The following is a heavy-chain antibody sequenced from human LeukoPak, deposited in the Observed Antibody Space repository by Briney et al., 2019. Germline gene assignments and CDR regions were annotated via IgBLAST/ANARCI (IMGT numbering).Heavy chain of an antibody. CDR2: INHSGST. V-gene: IGHV4-34*01. D-gene: IGHD3-10*01. J-gene: IGHJ4*02. CDR1: GGSFSGYY. Sequence: PSETLSLTCAVYGGSFSGYYWSWIRQPPGKGLEWIGEINHSGSTNYNPSLKGRVTISVDTSKNQFSLKLSSVTAADTAVYYCARSLFFHYGSGSYSPRSFDYWGQGTLVTVSS. CDR3: ARSLFFHYGSGSYSPRSFDY.